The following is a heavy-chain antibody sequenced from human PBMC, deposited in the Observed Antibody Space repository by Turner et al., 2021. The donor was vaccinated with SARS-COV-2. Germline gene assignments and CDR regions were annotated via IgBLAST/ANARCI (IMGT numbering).Heavy chain of an antibody. J-gene: IGHJ6*02. D-gene: IGHD2-2*01. Sequence: EVQLVESGGGLVKPGGSLSLSCAASGFTFSSKSMNWVRQAAGKGLEWVSTISSSSSYIYYADSVKGRFTISRDNAKNSLYLQMNSLRAEDTAVYYCARDHRPIIVPAAKRAGSYYYGMDVWGQGTTVTVSS. V-gene: IGHV3-21*01. CDR1: GFTFSSKS. CDR2: ISSSSSYI. CDR3: ARDHRPIIVPAAKRAGSYYYGMDV.